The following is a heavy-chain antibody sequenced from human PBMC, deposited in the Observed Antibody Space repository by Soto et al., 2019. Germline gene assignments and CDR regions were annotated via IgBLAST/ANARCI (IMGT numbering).Heavy chain of an antibody. Sequence: QVQLVQSGAEVKKPGASVKVYCKASGYTFTDYGISWVRQAPGQGLEWMGWIHTYNGNTNYAQKVQGRVTMTTDSSTSTAYMELRSLRSDDTAVYYCARDAQYSIRRHPIDYWGQGTLVTVSS. J-gene: IGHJ4*02. V-gene: IGHV1-18*01. CDR1: GYTFTDYG. CDR3: ARDAQYSIRRHPIDY. D-gene: IGHD6-6*01. CDR2: IHTYNGNT.